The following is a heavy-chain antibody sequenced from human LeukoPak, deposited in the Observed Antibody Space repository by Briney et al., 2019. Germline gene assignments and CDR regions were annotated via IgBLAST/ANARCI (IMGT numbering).Heavy chain of an antibody. CDR1: GFTFSSYS. V-gene: IGHV3-21*01. J-gene: IGHJ5*02. CDR3: ARDSRTGANWFDP. Sequence: GGSLRLSCAASGFTFSSYSMNWVRQAPGKGLEWVSSISSSSSYIYYADSVKGRFTISRDNAKNSLYLQMNSLRAEDTAMYYCARDSRTGANWFDPWGQGTLVTVSS. CDR2: ISSSSSYI. D-gene: IGHD2-8*02.